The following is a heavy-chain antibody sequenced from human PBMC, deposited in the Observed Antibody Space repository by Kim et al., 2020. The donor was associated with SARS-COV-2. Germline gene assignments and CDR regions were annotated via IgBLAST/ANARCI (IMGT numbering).Heavy chain of an antibody. Sequence: SVKVSCKASGGTFSSYAISWVRQAPGQGLEWMGGIIPIFGTTNYAQKFQGRVTITADESTSTAYMELSSLRSEDTAMYYCARDRGPYDFLNGARGFDYWGQGTLVTVSS. CDR3: ARDRGPYDFLNGARGFDY. D-gene: IGHD3-3*01. CDR1: GGTFSSYA. V-gene: IGHV1-69*13. CDR2: IIPIFGTT. J-gene: IGHJ4*02.